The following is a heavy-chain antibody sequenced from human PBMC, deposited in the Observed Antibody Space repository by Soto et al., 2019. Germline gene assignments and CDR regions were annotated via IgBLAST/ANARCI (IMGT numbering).Heavy chain of an antibody. J-gene: IGHJ5*02. CDR1: GFTFSTYD. D-gene: IGHD2-8*02. Sequence: PGGSLRLSCAASGFTFSTYDMPWVRQAPGKGLEWVSAIGTQHDAYYPDSVKGRFTTSRENAKNSLYLQMNSLRAGDTAVYYCARQASYWHGGGGWFDPWGQGTLVTVSS. CDR2: IGTQHDA. CDR3: ARQASYWHGGGGWFDP. V-gene: IGHV3-13*01.